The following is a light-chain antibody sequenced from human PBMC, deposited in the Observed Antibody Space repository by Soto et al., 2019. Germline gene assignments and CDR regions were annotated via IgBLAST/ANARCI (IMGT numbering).Light chain of an antibody. CDR2: DVS. V-gene: IGLV2-14*01. J-gene: IGLJ1*01. Sequence: QSVLTQPASVSGSPGQSIAISRTGTSSDVGGYNYVSWYQQHPGKAPKLILCDVSNRSSGVSDRFSGSKSGNTASLTISGLQTEDEADYYCSSYTTSSTYVFGTGTKVNVL. CDR1: SSDVGGYNY. CDR3: SSYTTSSTYV.